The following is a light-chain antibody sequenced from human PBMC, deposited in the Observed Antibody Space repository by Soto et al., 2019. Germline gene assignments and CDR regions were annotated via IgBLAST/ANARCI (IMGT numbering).Light chain of an antibody. J-gene: IGKJ1*01. CDR2: DAS. Sequence: DIQMTQSPSTLSASVGDRVSITCRASQRISSWLAWYQQKPGIAPKLLIYDASSLANGVPSRFSGSGSGTEFTLTISSLQPDDFATYYSQQYNTYPWTFGLGTKVEIK. CDR1: QRISSW. CDR3: QQYNTYPWT. V-gene: IGKV1-5*01.